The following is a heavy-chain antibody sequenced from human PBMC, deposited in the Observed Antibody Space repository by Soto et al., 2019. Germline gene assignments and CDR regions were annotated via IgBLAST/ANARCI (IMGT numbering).Heavy chain of an antibody. V-gene: IGHV4-61*01. CDR1: GGSISSSSYY. CDR3: ASGMNPAYYGMDV. Sequence: PSEPLSLPCTVSGGSISSSSYYWSWIRQPPGKGLEWIGYIYYSGSTNYNPSLKSRVTISVDTSKNQFSLKLSSVTAADTAVYYCASGMNPAYYGMDVWGQGTTVTVSS. CDR2: IYYSGST. D-gene: IGHD1-20*01. J-gene: IGHJ6*02.